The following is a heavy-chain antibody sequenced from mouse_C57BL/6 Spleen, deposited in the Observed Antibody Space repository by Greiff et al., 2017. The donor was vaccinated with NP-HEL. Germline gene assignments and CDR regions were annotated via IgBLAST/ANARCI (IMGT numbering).Heavy chain of an antibody. CDR1: GYTFTSYW. J-gene: IGHJ2*01. CDR3: ARSGLLPSDY. D-gene: IGHD2-3*01. V-gene: IGHV1-59*01. Sequence: VQLQQPGAELVRPGTSVKLSCKASGYTFTSYWMHWVKQRPGQGLEWIGVIDPSDSYTNYNQKFKGKATLTVDTSSSTAYMQLSSLTSEDSAVYYWARSGLLPSDYWGQGTTLTVSS. CDR2: IDPSDSYT.